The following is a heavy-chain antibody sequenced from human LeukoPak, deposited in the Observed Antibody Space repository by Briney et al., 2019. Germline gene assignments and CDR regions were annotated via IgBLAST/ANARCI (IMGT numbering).Heavy chain of an antibody. J-gene: IGHJ6*03. CDR3: ARGSQYYDSSGYSNYYYYMDV. CDR2: INHSGST. D-gene: IGHD3-22*01. V-gene: IGHV4-34*01. Sequence: PSETLSLTCTVSGGSFNSYYWSWIRQPPGKGLEWIGEINHSGSTNYNPSLKSRVTISVDTSKNQFSLKLSSVTAADTAVYYCARGSQYYDSSGYSNYYYYMDVWGKGTTVTVSS. CDR1: GGSFNSYY.